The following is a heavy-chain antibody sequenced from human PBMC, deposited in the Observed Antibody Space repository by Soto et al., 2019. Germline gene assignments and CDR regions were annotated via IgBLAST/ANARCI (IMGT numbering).Heavy chain of an antibody. CDR2: IYYSGST. D-gene: IGHD2-15*01. CDR1: GGSTSSGGYY. V-gene: IGHV4-31*03. J-gene: IGHJ4*02. Sequence: LSLTCTVSGGSTSSGGYYWSWIRQHPGKGLEWIGYIYYSGSTYYNPSLKSRVTISVDTSKNQFSLKLSSVTAADMAVYYCARVGPYCSGGSCYRGDFDYWGQGTLVTVSS. CDR3: ARVGPYCSGGSCYRGDFDY.